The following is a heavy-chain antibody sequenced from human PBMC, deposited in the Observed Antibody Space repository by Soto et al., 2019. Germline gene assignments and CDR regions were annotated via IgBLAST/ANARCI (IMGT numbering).Heavy chain of an antibody. D-gene: IGHD6-13*01. CDR3: ARRHSSSSAFDP. CDR1: GYSFTSYW. CDR2: IDPSDSYT. V-gene: IGHV5-10-1*01. J-gene: IGHJ5*02. Sequence: VQLVQSGAEVKKPGESLRISCKGSGYSFTSYWISWVRQMPGKGLEWMGRIDPSDSYTNYSPSFQGHVTSSADKSISTAYLQWSSLKASDTAMYYCARRHSSSSAFDPWGQGTLVTVSS.